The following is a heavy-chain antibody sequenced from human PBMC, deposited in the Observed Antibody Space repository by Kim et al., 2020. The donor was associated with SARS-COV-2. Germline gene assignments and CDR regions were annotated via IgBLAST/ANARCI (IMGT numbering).Heavy chain of an antibody. V-gene: IGHV3-30*01. CDR3: ARGYSSSWYPSGGFDY. J-gene: IGHJ4*02. D-gene: IGHD6-13*01. Sequence: SLNGGFTTSRDNSKNPLYLKMNSLRAEDTAVYYCARGYSSSWYPSGGFDYWGQGTLVTVSS.